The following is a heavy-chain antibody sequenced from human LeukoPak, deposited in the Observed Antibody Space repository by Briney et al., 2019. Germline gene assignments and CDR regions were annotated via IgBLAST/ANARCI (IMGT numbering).Heavy chain of an antibody. CDR1: GFIFSSYW. CDR3: ARDRAAAGRYYFDY. J-gene: IGHJ4*02. V-gene: IGHV3-33*08. D-gene: IGHD6-13*01. Sequence: GGSLRLSCAASGFIFSSYWMHWVRQAPGKGLEWVAVIWYDGSNKYYADSVKGRFTISRDNSKNTLYLQMNSLRAEDTAVYYCARDRAAAGRYYFDYWGQGTLVTVSS. CDR2: IWYDGSNK.